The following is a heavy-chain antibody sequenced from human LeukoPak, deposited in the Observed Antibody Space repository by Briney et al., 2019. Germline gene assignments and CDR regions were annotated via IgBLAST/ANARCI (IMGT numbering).Heavy chain of an antibody. Sequence: GGSLRLSCAASGISFGSSVMSWVRQAPGKGLERVSAITADGGGTNHADPVKGRFTISRDNSKSTLYLQMNSLRAEDTAVYYCVKEDHYGDYVQIDHWGQGTLVTVSS. CDR2: ITADGGGT. V-gene: IGHV3-23*01. CDR1: GISFGSSV. CDR3: VKEDHYGDYVQIDH. J-gene: IGHJ4*02. D-gene: IGHD4-17*01.